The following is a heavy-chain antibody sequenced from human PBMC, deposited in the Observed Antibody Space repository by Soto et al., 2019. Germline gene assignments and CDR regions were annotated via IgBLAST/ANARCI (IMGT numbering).Heavy chain of an antibody. CDR2: IYYSGST. J-gene: IGHJ6*02. V-gene: IGHV4-30-4*01. D-gene: IGHD6-6*01. Sequence: QVQLQESGPGLVKPSQTLSLTCTVSGGSISSGDYYWSWIRQPPGKGLEWIGYIYYSGSTYYNPSLKSRVTISVDTSKNQFSLKLSSVTAADTAVYYCARDSDSSSSAARYYYYGMDVWGQGTTVTVSS. CDR1: GGSISSGDYY. CDR3: ARDSDSSSSAARYYYYGMDV.